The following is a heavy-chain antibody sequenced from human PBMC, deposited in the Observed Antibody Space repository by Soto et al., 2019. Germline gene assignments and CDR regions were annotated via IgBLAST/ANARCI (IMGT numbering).Heavy chain of an antibody. J-gene: IGHJ4*02. CDR2: ISGSGATT. Sequence: GGSLRLSCAASGFTFSDYAMSWVRQAPGKGLEWVSAISGSGATTYYADSVKGRFTISRDNSKNTMYLQVNSLRAEDTAIYYCAQVMNSGWYLAYWGQGTLVTVSS. CDR1: GFTFSDYA. CDR3: AQVMNSGWYLAY. D-gene: IGHD6-19*01. V-gene: IGHV3-23*01.